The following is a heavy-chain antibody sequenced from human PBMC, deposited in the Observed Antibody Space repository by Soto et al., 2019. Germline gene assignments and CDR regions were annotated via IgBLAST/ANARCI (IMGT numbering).Heavy chain of an antibody. J-gene: IGHJ4*02. CDR1: GGSISSYY. CDR2: IYYSGST. D-gene: IGHD5-18*01. CDR3: ARGRGDTAMAWYY. V-gene: IGHV4-59*01. Sequence: QVQLQESGPGLVKPSETLSLTCTVSGGSISSYYWSWIRQSPGKGLEWIGYIYYSGSTKYNPSLKGRVTISVDTSKNRCSLKLSSVTAADTAVYYCARGRGDTAMAWYYWGQGTLVAVSP.